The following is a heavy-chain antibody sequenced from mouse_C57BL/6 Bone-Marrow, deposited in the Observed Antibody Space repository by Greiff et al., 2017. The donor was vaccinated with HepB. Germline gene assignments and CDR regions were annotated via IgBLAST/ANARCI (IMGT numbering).Heavy chain of an antibody. CDR1: GYTFTTYP. CDR2: FHPYNDDT. Sequence: QVQLQQSGAELVKPGASVKMSCKASGYTFTTYPIEWMKQNHGKSLEWIGNFHPYNDDTKYNEKFKGKATLTVEKSSSTVYLELSRLTSADSAVYYCARGATVDLPYWYFDVWGTGTTVTVSS. CDR3: ARGATVDLPYWYFDV. V-gene: IGHV1-47*01. D-gene: IGHD1-1*01. J-gene: IGHJ1*03.